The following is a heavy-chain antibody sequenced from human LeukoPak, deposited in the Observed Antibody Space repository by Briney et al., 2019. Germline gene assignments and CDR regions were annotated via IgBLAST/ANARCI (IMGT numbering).Heavy chain of an antibody. Sequence: GGSLRLSCAASGFTFSSYGMHWVRQAPGKGLEWVAVIWYDGINKYNVASVKGRFTVSKDNSKNTMYLQMNSLRAEDTAVYYCARGPFPYSKGWYYFDYWGQGTLVTVSS. CDR3: ARGPFPYSKGWYYFDY. CDR2: IWYDGINK. J-gene: IGHJ4*02. V-gene: IGHV3-33*01. D-gene: IGHD6-19*01. CDR1: GFTFSSYG.